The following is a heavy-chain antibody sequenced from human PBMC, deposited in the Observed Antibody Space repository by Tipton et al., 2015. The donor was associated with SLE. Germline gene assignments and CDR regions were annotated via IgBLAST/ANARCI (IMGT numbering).Heavy chain of an antibody. CDR1: GGSISSGGYS. J-gene: IGHJ4*02. D-gene: IGHD3-10*01. V-gene: IGHV4-30-2*01. Sequence: TLSLTCAVSGGSISSGGYSWGWIRQPPGKGLEWIGYIYHSGSTYYNPSLKSRVTISVDRSKNQFSLKLSSVTAADTAVYYCARGGAITMGQGEVDYWGQGTLVTVSS. CDR3: ARGGAITMGQGEVDY. CDR2: IYHSGST.